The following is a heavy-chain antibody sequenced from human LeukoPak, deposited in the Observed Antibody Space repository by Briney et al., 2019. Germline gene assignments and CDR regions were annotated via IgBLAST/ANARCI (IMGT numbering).Heavy chain of an antibody. CDR1: GFTFSSYS. Sequence: PGGSLRLSCAASGFTFSSYSMNWVRQAPGKGLEWVSSISSSSSYIYYADSVRGRFTISRDNAKNSLSLQMNSLRADDTAVYYCARGALNLDNWFDPWGQGTLVTVSS. CDR2: ISSSSSYI. J-gene: IGHJ5*02. D-gene: IGHD3-16*01. CDR3: ARGALNLDNWFDP. V-gene: IGHV3-21*01.